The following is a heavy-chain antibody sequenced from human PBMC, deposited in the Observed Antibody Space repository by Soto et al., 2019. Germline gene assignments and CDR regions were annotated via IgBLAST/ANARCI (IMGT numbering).Heavy chain of an antibody. V-gene: IGHV3-30*18. CDR1: GFTFSDYA. D-gene: IGHD6-19*01. CDR2: FSHDGRNT. CDR3: AKGGRQWLVTSDFNY. J-gene: IGHJ4*02. Sequence: GGSLRLSCAASGFTFSDYAMNWVRQAPGKGLEWVAVFSHDGRNTHYADSVKGRFTTSRDSSKNTVSLEMTSLRAEDTAVYYCAKGGRQWLVTSDFNYWGQGA.